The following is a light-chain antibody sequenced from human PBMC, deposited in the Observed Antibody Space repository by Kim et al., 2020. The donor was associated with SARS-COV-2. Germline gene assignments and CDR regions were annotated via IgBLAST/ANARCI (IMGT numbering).Light chain of an antibody. J-gene: IGKJ4*01. CDR1: QSISSY. V-gene: IGKV1-39*01. Sequence: ASVRDRVTITCRASQSISSYLNWYQQKPGKAPKLLSYAACSLQSGVPSRFSGSGSGTDFTLTISSLQPEDFATYYCQQSYSTPPTFGGGTKVDIK. CDR2: AAC. CDR3: QQSYSTPPT.